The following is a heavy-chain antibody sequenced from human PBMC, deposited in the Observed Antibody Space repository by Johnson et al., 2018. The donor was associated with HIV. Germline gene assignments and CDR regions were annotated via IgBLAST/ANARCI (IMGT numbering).Heavy chain of an antibody. J-gene: IGHJ3*02. CDR1: GFPFSSFA. CDR2: ISGGGGSI. V-gene: IGHV3-23*04. CDR3: AKYRMAGPGAIPDALDI. Sequence: VHLVESGGGLVQPGGSLRLSCAASGFPFSSFAMSWVRQAPGKGLEWVSSISGGGGSIYYADSVKGRFTISRDNSKNTLFLQMNSLSAEDTALYFCAKYRMAGPGAIPDALDIWGQGTMVTVSS. D-gene: IGHD2-21*01.